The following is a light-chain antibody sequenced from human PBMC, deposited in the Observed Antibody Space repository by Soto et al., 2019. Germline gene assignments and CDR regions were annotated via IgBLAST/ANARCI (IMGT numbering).Light chain of an antibody. V-gene: IGLV2-14*03. Sequence: QSVLTQPASVSGSPGQSITISCTGTGSDIGFYNYVSWYQQYPGKAPNLLIYGVTNRPSGVSYRFSGSKSGSTASLTISGLRDEDEADYYCSSYSTSFFYVFGTGTKVTVL. CDR2: GVT. CDR3: SSYSTSFFYV. J-gene: IGLJ1*01. CDR1: GSDIGFYNY.